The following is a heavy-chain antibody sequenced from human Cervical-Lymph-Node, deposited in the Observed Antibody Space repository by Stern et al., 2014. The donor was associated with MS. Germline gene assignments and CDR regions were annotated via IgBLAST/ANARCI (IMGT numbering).Heavy chain of an antibody. D-gene: IGHD1-26*01. Sequence: VQLVQSGGGLVKPGGSLRLSCAASGFTFSSYSMNWVRQAPGKGLAWVSSISTSRGYIYYADSVKGRFTITRDKAQKPLYLQMNSLRAEDTAVYYCARDKVGATCPDEYYYYYGMDVWGQGTTVTVSS. CDR3: ARDKVGATCPDEYYYYYGMDV. CDR2: ISTSRGYI. CDR1: GFTFSSYS. V-gene: IGHV3-21*01. J-gene: IGHJ6*02.